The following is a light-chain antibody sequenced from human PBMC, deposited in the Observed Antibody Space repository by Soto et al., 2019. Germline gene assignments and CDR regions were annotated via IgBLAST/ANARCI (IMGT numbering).Light chain of an antibody. CDR2: GAS. CDR3: QQYGSTPPIT. CDR1: QSVSIN. Sequence: EIVITESPSTLSVSPGERATLSCRASQSVSINLAWYQQKPGQAPRLLIYGASTRATGIPDRFSGSGSGTDFTLTISRLEPEDFAVYYCQQYGSTPPITFGQGTRLEI. J-gene: IGKJ5*01. V-gene: IGKV3-20*01.